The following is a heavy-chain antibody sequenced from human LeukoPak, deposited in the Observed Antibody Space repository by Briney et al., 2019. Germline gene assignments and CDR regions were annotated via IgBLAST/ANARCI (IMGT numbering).Heavy chain of an antibody. CDR2: INHSGST. CDR1: GVSVSGDY. D-gene: IGHD3-9*01. J-gene: IGHJ6*04. CDR3: ARALLTGYYPSYYYGMDL. Sequence: SETLSLTCAVYGVSVSGDYWSGLRQPPGKGMEWLGEINHSGSTNYNPSLKRLVTISVDTSKNQFSLKLSSVPAADTAVYYCARALLTGYYPSYYYGMDLWRKGTTVTVSS. V-gene: IGHV4-34*01.